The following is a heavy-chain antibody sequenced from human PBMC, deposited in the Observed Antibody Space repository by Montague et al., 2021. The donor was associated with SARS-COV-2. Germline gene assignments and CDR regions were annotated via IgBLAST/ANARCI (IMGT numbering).Heavy chain of an antibody. V-gene: IGHV4-39*02. J-gene: IGHJ5*02. D-gene: IGHD3-10*01. Sequence: SETLSLTCTVSAGSISTNSYYWAWIRQPPGKGLEWIESISYSGSTYFNPSLESRLTMSVDTSKNHFSLKLSSVTAADTAVYYCARLWDFYGSGSYKNSWFDPWGQGTRVTVSS. CDR2: ISYSGST. CDR1: AGSISTNSYY. CDR3: ARLWDFYGSGSYKNSWFDP.